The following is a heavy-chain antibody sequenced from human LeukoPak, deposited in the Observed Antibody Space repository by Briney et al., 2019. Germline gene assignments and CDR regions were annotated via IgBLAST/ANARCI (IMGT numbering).Heavy chain of an antibody. Sequence: SVKVSCKASGGTFSSYAISWVRQAPGQGLEWMGRIIPILGIANYAQKFQGRVTITADESTSTAYMELSSLRSEDTAVYYCARDGEVNEGYWGQGTLVTVSS. CDR3: ARDGEVNEGY. D-gene: IGHD3-10*01. CDR1: GGTFSSYA. V-gene: IGHV1-69*04. CDR2: IIPILGIA. J-gene: IGHJ4*02.